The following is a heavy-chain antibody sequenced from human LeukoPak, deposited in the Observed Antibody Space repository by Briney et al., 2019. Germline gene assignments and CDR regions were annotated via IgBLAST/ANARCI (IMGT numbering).Heavy chain of an antibody. CDR1: GFTFSGYS. J-gene: IGHJ6*02. CDR3: ARSEIVPAAIFYYYYGMDV. V-gene: IGHV3-21*01. Sequence: PGGSLRLSCAASGFTFSGYSLNWVRQAPGKGLEWVSSISRSSTYIYYADSVRGRFTISRDNAKNSLYLQMNSLRAEDTAVYYCARSEIVPAAIFYYYYGMDVWGQGTTVTVSS. D-gene: IGHD2-2*02. CDR2: ISRSSTYI.